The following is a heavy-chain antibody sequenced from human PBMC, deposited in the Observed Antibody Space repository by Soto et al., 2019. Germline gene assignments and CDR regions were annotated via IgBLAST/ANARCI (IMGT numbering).Heavy chain of an antibody. CDR1: GYTFTSYY. CDR2: INPSGGST. CDR3: ASRRVGATGFDY. Sequence: QVQLVQSGAEVKKPGASVKVSCKASGYTFTSYYMHWVRQAPGQGLEWMGIINPSGGSTSYAQKFQGRVTMTRDTSTSTGYMELSSLRSEDTAVYYCASRRVGATGFDYWGQGTLVTVSS. V-gene: IGHV1-46*01. J-gene: IGHJ4*02. D-gene: IGHD1-26*01.